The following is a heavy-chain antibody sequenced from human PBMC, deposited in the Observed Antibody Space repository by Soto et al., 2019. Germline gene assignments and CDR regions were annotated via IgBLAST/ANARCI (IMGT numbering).Heavy chain of an antibody. D-gene: IGHD1-26*01. CDR1: GFSLPTDRVG. CDR3: AHAYGGRSLY. CDR2: IYWDDSK. J-gene: IGHJ4*02. V-gene: IGHV2-5*02. Sequence: QITLKESGPTLVKPTQPLTLTCTFSGFSLPTDRVGVGWIRQPPGKALEWLAVIYWDDSKTYRPSLKSRLTITKDTSKNQVALTMTDMDPVDTVTYYCAHAYGGRSLYWGQGTLVTVSS.